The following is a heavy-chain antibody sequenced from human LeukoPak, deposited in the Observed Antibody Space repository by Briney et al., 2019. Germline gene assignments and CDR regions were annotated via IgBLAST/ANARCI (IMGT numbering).Heavy chain of an antibody. CDR1: GSSMSSSSYY. Sequence: SETLSLTCTVSGSSMSSSSYYWGWIRQPPGKGLEWIGSIYYSGSTYYNPSLKSRVTISVDTSKNQFSLKLSSVTAADTAVYYCARHSITMVRGVPPPYFDYWGQGTLVTVSS. V-gene: IGHV4-39*01. J-gene: IGHJ4*02. CDR2: IYYSGST. D-gene: IGHD3-10*01. CDR3: ARHSITMVRGVPPPYFDY.